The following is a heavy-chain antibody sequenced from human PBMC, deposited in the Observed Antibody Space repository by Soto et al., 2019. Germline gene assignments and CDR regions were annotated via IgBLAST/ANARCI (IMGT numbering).Heavy chain of an antibody. D-gene: IGHD2-2*01. J-gene: IGHJ6*02. CDR1: GGTFGSYA. V-gene: IGHV1-69*01. CDR2: IIPIPGTA. CDR3: ARSQGSSTSLEIYYYYYYGMDV. Sequence: QVQLVQSGAEVKKPGSSVKVSCKASGGTFGSYAISWVRQAPGQGLEWMGGIIPIPGTANYAQKFQGRVTIAADESTITAYMELGSLRSEDTAVYYCARSQGSSTSLEIYYYYYYGMDVSGQGTTVTVSS.